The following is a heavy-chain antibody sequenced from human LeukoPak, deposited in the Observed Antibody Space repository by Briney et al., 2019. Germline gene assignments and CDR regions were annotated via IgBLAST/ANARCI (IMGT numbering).Heavy chain of an antibody. J-gene: IGHJ4*02. V-gene: IGHV3-23*01. CDR3: AKDTSIGRCCTNGVCSPFDY. CDR2: ISGSGGST. CDR1: GFTFSSYA. D-gene: IGHD2-8*01. Sequence: GGSLRLSCAASGFTFSSYAMNWVRQAPGKGLEWVSAISGSGGSTYYADSVKGRFTISRDNSRSTLYLQMNSLRAEDTALYYCAKDTSIGRCCTNGVCSPFDYWGQGTLVTVSS.